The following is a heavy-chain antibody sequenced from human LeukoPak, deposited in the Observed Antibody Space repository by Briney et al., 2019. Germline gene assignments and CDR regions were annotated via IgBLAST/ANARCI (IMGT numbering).Heavy chain of an antibody. D-gene: IGHD6-13*01. CDR1: GFTASSHY. CDR2: IYSGGSK. V-gene: IGHV3-53*01. Sequence: PGGSLRLSCAASGFTASSHYMSWVRQAPGKGLEWVSVIYSGGSKYYADSVKGRFTISRDNSKNTLYLQMNSLRAEDTAVYYCARVRDSSPLAYYYYYYMDVWGKGTTVTVSS. CDR3: ARVRDSSPLAYYYYYYMDV. J-gene: IGHJ6*03.